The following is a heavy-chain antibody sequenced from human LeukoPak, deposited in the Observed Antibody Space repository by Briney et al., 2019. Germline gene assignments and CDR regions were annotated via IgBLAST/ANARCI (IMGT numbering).Heavy chain of an antibody. CDR1: GDSITSCY. V-gene: IGHV4-59*01. D-gene: IGHD6-13*01. Sequence: SETLSLTCTVSGDSITSCYWNWIRQPPGKGLEWIGYIHYSGSTKYSPSLKSRATISVDTSENQFSLKLSSVTAADTAVYYCTRGGESSSWYHFDYWGQGTLVTVSS. CDR2: IHYSGST. J-gene: IGHJ4*02. CDR3: TRGGESSSWYHFDY.